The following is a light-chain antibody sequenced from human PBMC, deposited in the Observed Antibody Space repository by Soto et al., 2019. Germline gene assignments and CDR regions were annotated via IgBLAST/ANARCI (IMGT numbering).Light chain of an antibody. CDR3: QQYENLPVT. J-gene: IGKJ5*01. Sequence: DIHLTQSPSSLSVSVGDRVAITCRASHDIGTSLNWYHQKPGKAPKLLIYDSSDLESGVPSRFSGSGSGTDFILTSSSLQAEDIATYYCQQYENLPVTFGPGTRLEVK. V-gene: IGKV1-33*01. CDR1: HDIGTS. CDR2: DSS.